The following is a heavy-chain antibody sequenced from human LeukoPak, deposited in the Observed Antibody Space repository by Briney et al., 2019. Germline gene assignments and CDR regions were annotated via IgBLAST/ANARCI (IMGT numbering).Heavy chain of an antibody. V-gene: IGHV3-21*01. J-gene: IGHJ4*02. Sequence: GGSLRLSCAASGFTFSSYEMNWVRQAPGKGLEWVSSISSSSSYIYYADSVKGRFTISRDNAKNSLYLQMNSLRAEDTAVYYCARTDYGDYHFDYWGQGTLVTVSS. CDR1: GFTFSSYE. CDR2: ISSSSSYI. CDR3: ARTDYGDYHFDY. D-gene: IGHD4-17*01.